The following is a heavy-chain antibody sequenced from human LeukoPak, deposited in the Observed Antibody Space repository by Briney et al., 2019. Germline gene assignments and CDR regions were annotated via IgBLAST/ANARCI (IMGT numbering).Heavy chain of an antibody. V-gene: IGHV3-30*18. CDR2: ISYDGSNK. D-gene: IGHD3-9*01. J-gene: IGHJ6*04. Sequence: QPGRSLRLSCAASGFTFSSYGMHWVRQAPGKGLEWVAVISYDGSNKYYADSVKGRFTISRDNSKNTLYLQMNSLRAEDTAVYYCAKDYDILVLLSGMDVWGKGTTVTVSS. CDR1: GFTFSSYG. CDR3: AKDYDILVLLSGMDV.